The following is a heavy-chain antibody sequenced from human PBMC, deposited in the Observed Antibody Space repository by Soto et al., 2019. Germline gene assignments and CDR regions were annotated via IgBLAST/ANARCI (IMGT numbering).Heavy chain of an antibody. D-gene: IGHD1-1*01. CDR1: SGSISTSY. J-gene: IGHJ4*02. Sequence: SETLSLTCTVSSGSISTSYWSWIRQPPGKGLEWIGYIYYSGSTNYNPSLKSRVTISVDTSKNQFSLKLASVTAADTAVYYCAGGNWNFDYWGQGALVTVSS. CDR3: AGGNWNFDY. CDR2: IYYSGST. V-gene: IGHV4-59*01.